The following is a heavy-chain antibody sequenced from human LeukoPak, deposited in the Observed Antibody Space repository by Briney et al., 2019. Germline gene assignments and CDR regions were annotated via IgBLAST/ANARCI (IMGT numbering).Heavy chain of an antibody. CDR2: IRSKAYGGTT. CDR1: GFTFGDYA. J-gene: IGHJ6*03. CDR3: TRLGAGYTGYLGYYYYYYYMDV. V-gene: IGHV3-49*04. Sequence: GGSLRLSCTASGFTFGDYAMSWVRQAPGKGLEWVGFIRSKAYGGTTEYAASVKGRFTISRDDSKSIAYLQMNSLKTEDTAVYYCTRLGAGYTGYLGYYYYYYYMDVWGKGTTVTISS. D-gene: IGHD5-12*01.